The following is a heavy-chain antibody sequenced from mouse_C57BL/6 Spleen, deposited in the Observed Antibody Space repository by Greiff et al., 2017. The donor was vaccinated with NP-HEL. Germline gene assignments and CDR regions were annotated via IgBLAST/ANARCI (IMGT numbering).Heavy chain of an antibody. CDR1: GYTFTSYW. J-gene: IGHJ3*01. V-gene: IGHV1-55*01. D-gene: IGHD2-2*01. CDR3: ARQELLWLRRGFAD. Sequence: QVQLQQPGAELVKPGASVKMSCKASGYTFTSYWITWVKQRPGQGLEWIGDIYPGSGSTNYNEKFKSKATLTVDTSSSTAYMQLSSLTSEDSAVYYCARQELLWLRRGFADWGQGTLVTVSA. CDR2: IYPGSGST.